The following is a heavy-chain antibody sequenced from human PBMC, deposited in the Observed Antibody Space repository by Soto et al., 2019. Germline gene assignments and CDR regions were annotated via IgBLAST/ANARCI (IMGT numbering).Heavy chain of an antibody. CDR1: GYTFTGYY. CDR2: INPNSGGT. CDR3: ARDLSPYNFWSGYYIGYYGMDV. Sequence: GASVKVSCKASGYTFTGYYMHWVRQAPGQGLEWMGWINPNSGGTDYAQKFQGWVTMTRDTSISTAYMELSRLRSDDTAVYYCARDLSPYNFWSGYYIGYYGMDVWGQGTTVTVS. J-gene: IGHJ6*02. V-gene: IGHV1-2*04. D-gene: IGHD3-3*01.